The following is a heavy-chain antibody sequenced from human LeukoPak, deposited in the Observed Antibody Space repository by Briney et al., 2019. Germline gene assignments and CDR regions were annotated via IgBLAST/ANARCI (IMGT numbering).Heavy chain of an antibody. Sequence: GGSLRLSCAASGFTFSSYGMHWVRQAPGKGLEGVAFIRYDGSNKYYADSVKGRFTISRDNSKNTLYLQMNSLRAEDTAVYYCARGGTKPEVFDYWGQGTLVTVSS. CDR3: ARGGTKPEVFDY. CDR1: GFTFSSYG. CDR2: IRYDGSNK. J-gene: IGHJ4*02. V-gene: IGHV3-30*02.